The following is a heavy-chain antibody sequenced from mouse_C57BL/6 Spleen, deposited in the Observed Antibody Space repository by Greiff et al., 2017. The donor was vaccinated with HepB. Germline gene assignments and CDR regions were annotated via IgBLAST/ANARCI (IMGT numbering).Heavy chain of an antibody. Sequence: QVQLQQPGAELVKPGASVKLSCKASGYTFTSYWMQWVKQRPGQGLEWIGEIDPSDSYTNYNQKFKGKATLTVDTSSSTAYRQLSSLTSEDSAVYYCARRTTVVDLYFDVWGTGTTVTVSS. CDR1: GYTFTSYW. J-gene: IGHJ1*03. D-gene: IGHD1-1*01. CDR3: ARRTTVVDLYFDV. CDR2: IDPSDSYT. V-gene: IGHV1-50*01.